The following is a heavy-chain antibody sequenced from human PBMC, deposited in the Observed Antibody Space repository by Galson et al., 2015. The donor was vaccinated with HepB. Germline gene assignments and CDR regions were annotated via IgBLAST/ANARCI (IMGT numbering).Heavy chain of an antibody. J-gene: IGHJ4*02. V-gene: IGHV3-74*01. CDR2: INSDGTYI. Sequence: VSRINSDGTYITYADSVKGRFTISRDNAKNTLYLQMNSPRAEDTALYYCARTRGAAAGIFDYWGQGTLVTVSS. D-gene: IGHD6-13*01. CDR3: ARTRGAAAGIFDY.